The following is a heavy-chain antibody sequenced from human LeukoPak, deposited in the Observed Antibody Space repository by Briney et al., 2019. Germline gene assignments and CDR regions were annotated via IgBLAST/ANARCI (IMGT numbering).Heavy chain of an antibody. CDR2: INPSGGST. J-gene: IGHJ4*02. V-gene: IGHV1-46*01. CDR3: AREGVGATTGDY. D-gene: IGHD1-26*01. CDR1: GYTFTSYY. Sequence: ASVKVSCKASGYTFTSYYMHWVRQAPGQGLEWMGIINPSGGSTSYAQKFQGRVTMTRDTSTSTVYMELSSMRSEDTAVYYCAREGVGATTGDYWGREPWSPSPQ.